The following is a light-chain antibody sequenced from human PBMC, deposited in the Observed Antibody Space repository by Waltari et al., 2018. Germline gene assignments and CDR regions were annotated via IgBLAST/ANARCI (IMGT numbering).Light chain of an antibody. J-gene: IGLJ2*01. V-gene: IGLV1-47*01. CDR3: AAWDDSLTVVV. CDR1: SSNIGSNY. Sequence: QSVLTQPPSASGPPGQRVTISCSGSSSNIGSNYVYCYQELPGTAPKLLIYTNSERPSGVPDRFSGSKSGTSASLAISGLRSEDEGDYFCAAWDDSLTVVVFGGGTKLTVL. CDR2: TNS.